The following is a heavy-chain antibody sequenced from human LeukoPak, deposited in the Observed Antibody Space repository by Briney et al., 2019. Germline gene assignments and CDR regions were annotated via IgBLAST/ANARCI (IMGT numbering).Heavy chain of an antibody. CDR2: INPNSGGT. D-gene: IGHD5-18*01. J-gene: IGHJ5*02. V-gene: IGHV1-2*02. Sequence: GASVKVSCKASGYTFTGYYMHWVRQAPGQGLEWMGWINPNSGGTNYAQKLQGRVTMTTDTSTSTAYMELRSLRSDDTAVYYCARVSDTAMGTETGFDPWGQGTLVTVSS. CDR3: ARVSDTAMGTETGFDP. CDR1: GYTFTGYY.